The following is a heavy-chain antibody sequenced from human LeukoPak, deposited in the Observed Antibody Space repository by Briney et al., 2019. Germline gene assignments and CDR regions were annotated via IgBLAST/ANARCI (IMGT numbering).Heavy chain of an antibody. CDR1: GFTFSNYA. D-gene: IGHD3-16*02. CDR3: ANYIWGSYRHYFDS. Sequence: AGGSLRLSCAVSGFTFSNYAITWVRQAPGKGLEWVSVIGSGGGGTYYADSVTGRFTISRDKSKNTVYLQMNSLRAEDTAVYFCANYIWGSYRHYFDSWGQGTLVTVSS. CDR2: IGSGGGGT. V-gene: IGHV3-23*01. J-gene: IGHJ4*02.